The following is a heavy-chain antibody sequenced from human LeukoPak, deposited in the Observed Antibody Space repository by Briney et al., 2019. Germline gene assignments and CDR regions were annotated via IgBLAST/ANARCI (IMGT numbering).Heavy chain of an antibody. Sequence: SETLSLTCTVSGGSIRSSSYYWGWMRQPPGKGLEWIGSIYYSGSTYYNASLKSRGTISVDTSKNQFSPKLNSVTAADTAVYFCARQVVAVAGTGYFDYWGQGTLVTVSS. CDR2: IYYSGST. J-gene: IGHJ4*02. D-gene: IGHD6-19*01. CDR1: GGSIRSSSYY. V-gene: IGHV4-39*01. CDR3: ARQVVAVAGTGYFDY.